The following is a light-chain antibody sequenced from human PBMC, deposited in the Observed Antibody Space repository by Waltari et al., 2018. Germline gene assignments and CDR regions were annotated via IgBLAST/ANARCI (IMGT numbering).Light chain of an antibody. V-gene: IGKV3-15*01. CDR1: QSVSSN. CDR2: ATS. Sequence: EIVMTQSPATLSVSPGERATLSCRASQSVSSNLAWYQQKPGQAPRLLIYATSTRATGVPYRFSGSGSETEFTLTISSLQSEDFAVYYCQQYNNWPPATFGGGTKVEIK. J-gene: IGKJ4*01. CDR3: QQYNNWPPAT.